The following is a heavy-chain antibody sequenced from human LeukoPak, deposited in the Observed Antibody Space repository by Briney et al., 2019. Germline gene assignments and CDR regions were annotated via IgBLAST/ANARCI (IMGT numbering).Heavy chain of an antibody. CDR2: IYSSGST. CDR1: GGSISGWY. V-gene: IGHV4-59*01. J-gene: IGHJ4*02. Sequence: SETLSLTCSVSGGSISGWYWSWIRQPPGKGLEWIGHIYSSGSTNYNPSLKSRVTISIDTSKNQFSLQLSSVTAADTAVYYCARDSSGYLESFDYWGQGTLVTVSS. D-gene: IGHD3-22*01. CDR3: ARDSSGYLESFDY.